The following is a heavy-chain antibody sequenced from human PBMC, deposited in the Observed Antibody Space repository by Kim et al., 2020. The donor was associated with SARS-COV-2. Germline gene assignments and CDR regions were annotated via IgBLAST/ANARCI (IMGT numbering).Heavy chain of an antibody. J-gene: IGHJ5*02. Sequence: SETLSLTCTVSGGSISSSSYYWGWIRQPPGKGLEWIGSIYYSGSTYYNPSLKSRVTISVDTSKNQFSLKLSSVTAADTAVYYCARRPNMGGTTAPCWFDPWGQGTLVTVSS. CDR1: GGSISSSSYY. V-gene: IGHV4-39*01. CDR3: ARRPNMGGTTAPCWFDP. D-gene: IGHD4-17*01. CDR2: IYYSGST.